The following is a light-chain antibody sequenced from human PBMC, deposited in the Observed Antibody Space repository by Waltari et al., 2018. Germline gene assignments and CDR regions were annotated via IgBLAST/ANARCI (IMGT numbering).Light chain of an antibody. CDR1: SGHSNNI. CDR3: QTGGHGTWV. CDR2: VNSDGSH. J-gene: IGLJ3*02. Sequence: SASLGASVKLTCTLSSGHSNNIIAWLQQRPEKGPRYLMKVNSDGSHNKGDEIPDRFSGSSSGAERYLTISSVQSEDEADYYCQTGGHGTWVFGGGTTLTVL. V-gene: IGLV4-69*01.